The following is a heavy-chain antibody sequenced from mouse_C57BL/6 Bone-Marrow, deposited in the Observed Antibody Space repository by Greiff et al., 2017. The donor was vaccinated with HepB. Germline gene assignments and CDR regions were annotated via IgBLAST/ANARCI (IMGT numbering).Heavy chain of an antibody. CDR2: ISYDGSN. CDR1: GYSITSGYY. J-gene: IGHJ2*01. Sequence: EVQLQESGPGLVKPSQSLSLTCSVTGYSITSGYYWNWIRQFPGNKLEWMGYISYDGSNNYNPSLKNRISITRDTSKNQFFLKLNSVTTEDTATYYCARGTCPYFDYWGQGTTLTVSS. D-gene: IGHD3-3*01. CDR3: ARGTCPYFDY. V-gene: IGHV3-6*01.